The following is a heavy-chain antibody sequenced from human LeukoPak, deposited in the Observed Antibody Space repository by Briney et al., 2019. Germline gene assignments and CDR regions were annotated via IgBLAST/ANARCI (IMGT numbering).Heavy chain of an antibody. CDR1: GFTFNTYW. D-gene: IGHD1-7*01. J-gene: IGHJ4*02. Sequence: GGSRRPSLPALGFTFNTYWWNWVRQPPGKGLEWVANIKQDGSEKYYVDSVKGRFTISRDNAENSLYLQMNSLRAEDTAVCYCATSRTFDYWGQGTLVTVSS. V-gene: IGHV3-7*01. CDR2: IKQDGSEK. CDR3: ATSRTFDY.